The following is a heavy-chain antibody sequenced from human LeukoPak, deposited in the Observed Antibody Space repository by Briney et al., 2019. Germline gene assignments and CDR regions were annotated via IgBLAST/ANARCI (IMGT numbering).Heavy chain of an antibody. J-gene: IGHJ6*03. Sequence: SETLSLTCTVSGGSISSYYWSWIRQPAGKGLEWIGRIYTSGSTNYNPSLKSRVAISVDKSKNQFSLKLSSVTAADTAVYYCLGVSEDHYYHYMDVWGKGTTVTVSS. CDR3: LGVSEDHYYHYMDV. V-gene: IGHV4-4*07. CDR1: GGSISSYY. D-gene: IGHD3-10*01. CDR2: IYTSGST.